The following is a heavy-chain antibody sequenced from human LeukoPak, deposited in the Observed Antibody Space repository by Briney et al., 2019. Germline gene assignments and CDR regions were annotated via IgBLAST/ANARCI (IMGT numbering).Heavy chain of an antibody. CDR3: ARSVAGTLDY. Sequence: TSETLSLTCTVSGGSISSYYWSWIRQPPGKGLEWIGYIYYSGSTNYNPSLKSRVTISVDTSKNQFSLKLSSVTAADTAVYYCARSVAGTLDYWGQGTLVTVSS. J-gene: IGHJ4*02. D-gene: IGHD6-19*01. CDR2: IYYSGST. CDR1: GGSISSYY. V-gene: IGHV4-59*08.